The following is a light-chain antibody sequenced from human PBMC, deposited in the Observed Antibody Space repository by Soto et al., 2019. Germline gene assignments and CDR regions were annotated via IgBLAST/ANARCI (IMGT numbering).Light chain of an antibody. V-gene: IGKV1-6*01. J-gene: IGKJ1*01. CDR3: LQDYGDSWT. Sequence: TQMTQSPVTLSASPGEKIIITCRASRDVGSDVSWYQQKPGQAPKLVIYAASNMYTGVPSRFSGRRSGTEFTLTISSLQPEDFASYYCLQDYGDSWTFGQGTKVEIE. CDR1: RDVGSD. CDR2: AAS.